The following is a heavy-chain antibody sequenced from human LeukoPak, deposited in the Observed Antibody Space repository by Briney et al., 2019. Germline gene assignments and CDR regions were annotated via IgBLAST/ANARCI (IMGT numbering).Heavy chain of an antibody. CDR2: ISWNSGSI. CDR3: AKAEPPYGDYEDSDWFDP. D-gene: IGHD4-17*01. CDR1: GFTFDDYA. Sequence: PGRSLSLSCAASGFTFDDYAMHWVRQAPGKGLEWVSGISWNSGSIGYADSVKGRFTISRDNAKNSLYLQMNSLRAEDTALYYCAKAEPPYGDYEDSDWFDPWGQGTLVTVSS. J-gene: IGHJ5*02. V-gene: IGHV3-9*01.